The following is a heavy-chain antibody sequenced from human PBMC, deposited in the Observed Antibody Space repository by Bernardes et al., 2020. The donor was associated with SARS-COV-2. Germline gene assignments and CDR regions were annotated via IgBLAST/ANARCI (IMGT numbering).Heavy chain of an antibody. Sequence: GGSLRLSRAASGFTFSRSWMHWVRQSAGKGLVWVSRIADDGGDIVYADSVKGRFTISRDNAKNTLYLQMNSLRAEDAAVYFCARGSGNYYHDYWGQGTVVTVSS. CDR2: IADDGGDI. CDR1: GFTFSRSW. CDR3: ARGSGNYYHDY. V-gene: IGHV3-74*03. J-gene: IGHJ4*02. D-gene: IGHD3-10*01.